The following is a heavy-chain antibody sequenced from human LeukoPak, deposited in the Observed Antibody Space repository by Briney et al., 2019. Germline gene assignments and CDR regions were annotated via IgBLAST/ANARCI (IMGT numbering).Heavy chain of an antibody. J-gene: IGHJ3*02. D-gene: IGHD3-10*01. Sequence: PGGSLRLSCAASGFTFSSYEMNWVRQAPGKGLEWVSYISSSGSPIYYADSVEGRFTISRDNSKNTLYLQMNSLRAEDTAVYYCAKMLYGSGSYDAFDIWGQGTMVTVSS. CDR1: GFTFSSYE. CDR2: ISSSGSPI. V-gene: IGHV3-48*03. CDR3: AKMLYGSGSYDAFDI.